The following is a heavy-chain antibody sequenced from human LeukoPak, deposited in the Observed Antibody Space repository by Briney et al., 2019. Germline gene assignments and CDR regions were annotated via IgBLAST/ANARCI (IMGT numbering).Heavy chain of an antibody. J-gene: IGHJ3*02. D-gene: IGHD3-22*01. Sequence: SETLSLTCTVSGGSISSYYWSWIRQPPGKGLEWIGYIYSSGSTNYNPSLKSRVTISVDTSKNQFSLKLSSVTAADTAVYYCAKTLSYYYDSSGDVFDIWGQGTMVTVSS. V-gene: IGHV4-59*08. CDR2: IYSSGST. CDR1: GGSISSYY. CDR3: AKTLSYYYDSSGDVFDI.